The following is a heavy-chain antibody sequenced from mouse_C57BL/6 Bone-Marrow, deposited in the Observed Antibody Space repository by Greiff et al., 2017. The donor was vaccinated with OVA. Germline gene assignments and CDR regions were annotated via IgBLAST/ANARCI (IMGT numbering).Heavy chain of an antibody. CDR3: ARKSILRYYFGY. D-gene: IGHD1-1*01. CDR1: GYTFTSYW. J-gene: IGHJ2*01. Sequence: QVQLQQPGAELVKPGASVKLSCKASGYTFTSYWMQWVKQRPGQGLEWIGDIDPSDSYTNYNQKFKGKATLTVDTSSSTAYMQLSSLTSEDSAVYYCARKSILRYYFGYWGQGTTLTVSS. V-gene: IGHV1-50*01. CDR2: IDPSDSYT.